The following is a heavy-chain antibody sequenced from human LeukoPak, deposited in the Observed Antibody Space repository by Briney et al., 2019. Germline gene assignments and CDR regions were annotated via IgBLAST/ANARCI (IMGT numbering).Heavy chain of an antibody. J-gene: IGHJ4*02. CDR1: GLTFSGYS. CDR2: ISSSSSSI. CDR3: VRGPTVTTRDGY. V-gene: IGHV3-48*04. Sequence: GGSLRLSCAASGLTFSGYSLSWVRQAPGKGLEWISYISSSSSSIYYADSVKGRFTISRDNAKNLLYLQMNSLRAEDTAIYYCVRGPTVTTRDGYWGQGTLVTVSS. D-gene: IGHD4-17*01.